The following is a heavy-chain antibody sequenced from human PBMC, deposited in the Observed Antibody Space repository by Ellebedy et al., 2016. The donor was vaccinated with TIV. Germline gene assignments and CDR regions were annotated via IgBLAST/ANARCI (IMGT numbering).Heavy chain of an antibody. CDR1: GFPFSSYA. Sequence: GESLKISCAVSGFPFSSYAMHWVRQAPGKGLEWLAVISNDGSNKYYADSVTGRFTISRANAKNSVYLQMNSRRAGDTAVYYCAREGDTAMVHGLDVWGQGTAVTVSS. CDR2: ISNDGSNK. V-gene: IGHV3-30*03. CDR3: AREGDTAMVHGLDV. D-gene: IGHD5-18*01. J-gene: IGHJ6*02.